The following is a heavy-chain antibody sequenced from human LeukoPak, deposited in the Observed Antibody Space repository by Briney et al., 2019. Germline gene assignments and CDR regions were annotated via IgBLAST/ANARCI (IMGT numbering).Heavy chain of an antibody. CDR1: GGSINIYY. CDR2: IHYSGST. Sequence: SQTLSLTCTVSGGSINIYYWSWVRRTPGKGLEWIGYIHYSGSTNSNPSLKSRVTISVDTSKNKFSLKLSSVTAADTAVYYCASPKAGYSSGWYAFDIGGQGTMVTVSS. CDR3: ASPKAGYSSGWYAFDI. J-gene: IGHJ3*02. D-gene: IGHD6-19*01. V-gene: IGHV4-59*08.